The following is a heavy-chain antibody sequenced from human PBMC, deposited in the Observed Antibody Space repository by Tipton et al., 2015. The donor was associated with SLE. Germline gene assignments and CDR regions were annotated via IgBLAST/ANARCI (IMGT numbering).Heavy chain of an antibody. J-gene: IGHJ4*02. Sequence: TLSLTCAVYGGSFSGYYWSWIRQPPGKGLEWIGEINHSGSTNYNPSLKSRVTISVDTSKNQFSLKLSSVTAADTAVYYCARGPGSSGWRSYYFDYWGQGTLPTVSS. D-gene: IGHD6-19*01. V-gene: IGHV4-34*01. CDR2: INHSGST. CDR1: GGSFSGYY. CDR3: ARGPGSSGWRSYYFDY.